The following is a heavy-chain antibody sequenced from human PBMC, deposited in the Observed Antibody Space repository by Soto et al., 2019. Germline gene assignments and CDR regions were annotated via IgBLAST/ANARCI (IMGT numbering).Heavy chain of an antibody. V-gene: IGHV1-69*08. D-gene: IGHD3-22*01. CDR1: GGTFSSYI. CDR3: ARESGTYDSSGPDAFDI. CDR2: IIPIVAIA. J-gene: IGHJ3*02. Sequence: QVQLVQSGAEVKKPGSSVTVSCKASGGTFSSYIINWVRQAPGQGLEWMGRIIPIVAIANYSQKFQGRVTITADNSTSTAYMELSSLRSADTAVYYCARESGTYDSSGPDAFDIWGQGTMVTVSS.